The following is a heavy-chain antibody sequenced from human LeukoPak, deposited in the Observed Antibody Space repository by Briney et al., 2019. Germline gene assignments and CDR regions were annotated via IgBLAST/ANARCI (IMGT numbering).Heavy chain of an antibody. V-gene: IGHV4-59*01. Sequence: SETLSLTCTVSGGSITPYYWSWIRQPPGKGLEWIGYIYYSGGTNYNPSLKSRVTMSVDTSKNHFSLKLSSVTAAGTAVYYCARVMTTYDAFDIWGQGTMVTVSS. D-gene: IGHD4-11*01. CDR3: ARVMTTYDAFDI. CDR1: GGSITPYY. CDR2: IYYSGGT. J-gene: IGHJ3*02.